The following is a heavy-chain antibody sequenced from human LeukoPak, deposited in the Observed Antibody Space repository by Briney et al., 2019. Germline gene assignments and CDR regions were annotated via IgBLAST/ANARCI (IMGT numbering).Heavy chain of an antibody. Sequence: PGRSLRLSCAASGFSFSDYNMNWVRQAPGKGLEWVSSISSGSSHIYYADSVKGRLTIPRDNANNSLYLQMNSLRAEDTAVYYCARDREQWLVRRFDYWGQGTLVTVSS. V-gene: IGHV3-21*06. CDR1: GFSFSDYN. CDR3: ARDREQWLVRRFDY. J-gene: IGHJ4*02. D-gene: IGHD6-19*01. CDR2: ISSGSSHI.